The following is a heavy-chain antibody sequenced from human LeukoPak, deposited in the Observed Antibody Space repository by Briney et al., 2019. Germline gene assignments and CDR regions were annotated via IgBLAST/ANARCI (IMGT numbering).Heavy chain of an antibody. CDR2: IYYSGST. CDR1: GGSISSGGYY. V-gene: IGHV4-31*03. Sequence: SETLSLTCTVSGGSISSGGYYWSWIRQHPGKGLEWIGYIYYSGSTNYNPSLKSRVTISVDKSKNQFSLKLSSVTAADTAVYYCARVEKYGDLDYWGQGTLVTVSS. D-gene: IGHD4-17*01. J-gene: IGHJ4*02. CDR3: ARVEKYGDLDY.